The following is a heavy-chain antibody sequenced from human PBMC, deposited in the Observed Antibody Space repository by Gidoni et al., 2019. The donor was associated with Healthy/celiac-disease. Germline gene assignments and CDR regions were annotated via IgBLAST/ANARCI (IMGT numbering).Heavy chain of an antibody. CDR1: GFTLRSYG. J-gene: IGHJ5*02. CDR3: ARDVGYCSSTSCYEGNWFDP. V-gene: IGHV3-33*01. D-gene: IGHD2-2*01. Sequence: QVQLVESGGGVVQPGRSLRLSCAASGFTLRSYGMHWVRQAPGKGLEWVAVIWYDGSNKYYADSVKGRFTISRDNSKNTLYLQMNSLRAEDTAVYYCARDVGYCSSTSCYEGNWFDPWGQGTLVTVSS. CDR2: IWYDGSNK.